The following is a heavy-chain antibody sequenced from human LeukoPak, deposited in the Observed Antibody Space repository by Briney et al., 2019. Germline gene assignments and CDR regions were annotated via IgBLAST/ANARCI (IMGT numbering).Heavy chain of an antibody. D-gene: IGHD6-6*01. CDR2: FYHGGST. V-gene: IGHV4-59*04. CDR3: ARAMSIAARLQTIFDY. CDR1: GGSISSSY. J-gene: IGHJ4*02. Sequence: PSETLSLTCTVSGGSISSSYWSWIRQPPGKGLEWIGTFYHGGSTYCNPSLKSRVTISVDTSKNQFSLNLTSVAAADTAVYYCARAMSIAARLQTIFDYWGQGTLVTVSS.